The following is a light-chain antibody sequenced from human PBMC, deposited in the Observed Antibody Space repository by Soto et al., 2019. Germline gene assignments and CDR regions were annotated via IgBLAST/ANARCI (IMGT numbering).Light chain of an antibody. CDR1: QSVSSY. CDR3: QQRSNWQGFT. Sequence: EIVLTQSPATLSLYTGERATLSCRASQSVSSYLAWYQQKPGQAPRLLIYDASNRATGIPARFSGSGSGTDFTLTISSLEPEDFAVYYCQQRSNWQGFTFGPGTKVDIK. J-gene: IGKJ3*01. CDR2: DAS. V-gene: IGKV3-11*01.